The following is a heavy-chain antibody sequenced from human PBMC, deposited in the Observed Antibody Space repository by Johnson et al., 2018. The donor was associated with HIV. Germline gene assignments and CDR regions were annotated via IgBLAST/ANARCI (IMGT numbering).Heavy chain of an antibody. D-gene: IGHD1-26*01. CDR1: GFTFSSYA. V-gene: IGHV3-48*03. J-gene: IGHJ3*02. CDR2: ISSSGSTI. Sequence: MQLVESGGGLVKPGGSLRLSCAASGFTFSSYAMHWVRQSPGKGLEWVSYISSSGSTIYYADYVKGRFTISRDNAKNTLYLQMNSLRAEDTAVYYCARQYRNSGSRTGAFDIWGQGTMVTVSS. CDR3: ARQYRNSGSRTGAFDI.